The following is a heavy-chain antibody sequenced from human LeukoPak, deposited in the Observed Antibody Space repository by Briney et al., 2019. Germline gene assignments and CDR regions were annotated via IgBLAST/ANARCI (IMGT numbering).Heavy chain of an antibody. V-gene: IGHV1-18*01. J-gene: IGHJ4*02. CDR1: GYTLTSYG. D-gene: IGHD6-6*01. CDR2: ISAYNGNT. CDR3: ARDNQYSSSPTLNY. Sequence: ASVKVSCKASGYTLTSYGISWVRQAPGQGLEWMGWISAYNGNTNYAQKLQGRVTMTTDTSTSTAYMELRSLRSDDTAVYYCARDNQYSSSPTLNYWGQGTLVTVSS.